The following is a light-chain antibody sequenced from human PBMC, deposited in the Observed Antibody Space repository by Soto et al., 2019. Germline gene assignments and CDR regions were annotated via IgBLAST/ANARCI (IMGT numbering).Light chain of an antibody. CDR2: LNSDGSH. Sequence: QSVLTQSPSASASLGASVKLTCTRSSGHSSSAIAWHQQQPEKGPRFLMKLNSDGSHNKGDAIPDRFSGSSSGAERYLTISSLQYEDDADYYCQTWGTGIRVFGGGTKVTVL. CDR1: SGHSSSA. CDR3: QTWGTGIRV. J-gene: IGLJ3*02. V-gene: IGLV4-69*01.